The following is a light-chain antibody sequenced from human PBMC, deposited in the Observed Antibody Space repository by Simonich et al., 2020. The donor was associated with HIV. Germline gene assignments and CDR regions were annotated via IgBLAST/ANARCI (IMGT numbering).Light chain of an antibody. Sequence: EIVMTQSPATLSVSPGERATLSCRASQSVSSNLACYPQKPGQAPRLLIYGAYTRATGIPARFSGSGSGSEFTLTISSMQSEDFAVYYCQQYNNWPLTFGGGTKVEIK. CDR3: QQYNNWPLT. J-gene: IGKJ4*01. V-gene: IGKV3-15*01. CDR1: QSVSSN. CDR2: GAY.